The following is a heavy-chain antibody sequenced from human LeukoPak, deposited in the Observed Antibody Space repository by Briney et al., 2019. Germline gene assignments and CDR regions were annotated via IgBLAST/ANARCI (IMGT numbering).Heavy chain of an antibody. CDR3: AGYYYGSGSYYTFDP. D-gene: IGHD3-10*01. V-gene: IGHV4-34*01. CDR1: GGSFSGYY. J-gene: IGHJ5*02. CDR2: INHSGST. Sequence: SETLSLTCAVYGGSFSGYYWSWLRQPPGKGLEWFGEINHSGSTNYNPSLKSRVTISVDTSKNQFSLKLSSVTAADTAVYYCAGYYYGSGSYYTFDPWGQGTLVTVSS.